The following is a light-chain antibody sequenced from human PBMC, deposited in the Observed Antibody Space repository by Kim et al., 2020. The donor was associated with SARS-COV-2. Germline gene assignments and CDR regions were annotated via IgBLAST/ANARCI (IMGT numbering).Light chain of an antibody. CDR3: QVWDSSYV. Sequence: SVAPGKTARITCGGNNIVSKSVHWYQPKPGQAPVLAIYYDSDRPSGIPERFSGSNSGNTATLTISRVEAGDEADYYCQVWDSSYVFGTGTKVTVL. CDR2: YDS. V-gene: IGLV3-21*04. CDR1: NIVSKS. J-gene: IGLJ1*01.